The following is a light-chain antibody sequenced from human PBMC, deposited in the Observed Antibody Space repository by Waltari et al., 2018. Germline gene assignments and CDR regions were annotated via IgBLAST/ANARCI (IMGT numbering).Light chain of an antibody. CDR2: KAS. V-gene: IGKV1-5*03. J-gene: IGKJ3*01. Sequence: DIQMTQSPSTVSASVGDRVTITCRASQSISRWLAWYQQKPGKAPKLLIHKASSLQSGVPSRFSGSGSETEFTLNITSLQPDDFATYYCQHYNSFSALFTFGPGTQVDIK. CDR3: QHYNSFSALFT. CDR1: QSISRW.